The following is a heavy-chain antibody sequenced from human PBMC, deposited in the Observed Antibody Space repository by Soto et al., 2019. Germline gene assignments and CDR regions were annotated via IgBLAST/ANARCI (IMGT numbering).Heavy chain of an antibody. J-gene: IGHJ4*02. V-gene: IGHV1-8*01. CDR1: GYTFTSYD. Sequence: GVPVKVSCKASGYTFTSYDLNWARQATGQGLEWMGWMNPNSGNTGYAQKFQGRVTMTRNTSISTAYMELSSLRSEDTAVYYCARGDVLSRAAGTRFDYWGQGTLVTVSS. D-gene: IGHD6-13*01. CDR3: ARGDVLSRAAGTRFDY. CDR2: MNPNSGNT.